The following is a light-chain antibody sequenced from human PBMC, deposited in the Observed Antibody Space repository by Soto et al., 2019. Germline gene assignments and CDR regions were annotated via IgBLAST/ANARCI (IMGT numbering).Light chain of an antibody. V-gene: IGKV1-16*01. CDR3: QHYDDHPFT. J-gene: IGKJ3*01. Sequence: DIQMTQSPSSLSASIGDRVTITCRASQGIRASLTWFQQRPGKVPKSLIYDASTLQNGVPSRFSGSGSGTDFTLTNSDLQPEDFGTYYCQHYDDHPFTFGPGTRVDLK. CDR2: DAS. CDR1: QGIRAS.